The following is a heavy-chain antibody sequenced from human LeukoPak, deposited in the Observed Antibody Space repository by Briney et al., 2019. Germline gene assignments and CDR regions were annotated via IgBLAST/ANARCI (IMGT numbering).Heavy chain of an antibody. V-gene: IGHV1-2*02. D-gene: IGHD3-10*01. J-gene: IGHJ4*02. CDR1: GYTFTDYY. CDR2: INPNSGAT. CDR3: ARQATRYGSGSYGVY. Sequence: ASVKVSCKASGYTFTDYYIHWVRQPPGQGLEWMGWINPNSGATTYAHKFQGRVTMTRDTSIPTAYMELSSVTSDDAAFYFCARQATRYGSGSYGVYWGQGTLVTVSS.